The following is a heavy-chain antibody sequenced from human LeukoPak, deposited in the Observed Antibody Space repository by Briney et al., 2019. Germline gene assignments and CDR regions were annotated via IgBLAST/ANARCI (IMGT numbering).Heavy chain of an antibody. V-gene: IGHV3-9*01. CDR1: GFTFDDHS. J-gene: IGHJ2*01. CDR2: INWNSASI. CDR3: AKEVGIYGDWYFDL. D-gene: IGHD2-21*01. Sequence: GGSLRLSCAASGFTFDDHSMHWVRHAPGKGLEWVSGINWNSASIGYADSVKGRFTISRDNAKNSLYLQMNRLRAEDTALYYCAKEVGIYGDWYFDLWGRGTLVTVSS.